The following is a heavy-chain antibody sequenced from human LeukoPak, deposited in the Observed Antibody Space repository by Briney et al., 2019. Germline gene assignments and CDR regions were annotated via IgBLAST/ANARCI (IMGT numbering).Heavy chain of an antibody. Sequence: SVKVSCKASGGTFSSYAISWVRQAPGQGLEWMGRIIPILGIANYAQKFQGRVTITADKSTSTAYMELSSLRSEDTAVYYCARDDCSGGSCYPVDYWGQGTLVTVSS. CDR3: ARDDCSGGSCYPVDY. D-gene: IGHD2-15*01. J-gene: IGHJ4*02. CDR2: IIPILGIA. CDR1: GGTFSSYA. V-gene: IGHV1-69*04.